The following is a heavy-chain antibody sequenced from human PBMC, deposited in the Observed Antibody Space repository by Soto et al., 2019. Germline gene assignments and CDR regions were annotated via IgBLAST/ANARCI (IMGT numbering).Heavy chain of an antibody. J-gene: IGHJ4*02. V-gene: IGHV3-23*01. D-gene: IGHD5-12*01. CDR1: GFTFNIFA. CDR3: AKDTATISPYYFDY. CDR2: ISGSGNRA. Sequence: GGSLRLSCEASGFTFNIFAMNWVRQAPGKGLEWVSVISGSGNRADYADSVKGRFTISRDNSKNTLYLQMDSLRVDDTAIYYCAKDTATISPYYFDYWGQGTLVTVS.